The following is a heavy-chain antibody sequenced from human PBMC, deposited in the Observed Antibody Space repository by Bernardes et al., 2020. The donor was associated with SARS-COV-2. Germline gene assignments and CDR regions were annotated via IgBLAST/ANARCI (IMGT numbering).Heavy chain of an antibody. J-gene: IGHJ6*02. Sequence: SVKVSCKASGGTFSSYAISWVRQAPGQGLEWMGRIIPILGIANYAQKFQGRVTITADKSTSTAYMELSSLRSEDTAVYYCARAGVHPDYGMDVWGQGTTVTVSS. D-gene: IGHD3-10*01. CDR1: GGTFSSYA. V-gene: IGHV1-69*04. CDR2: IIPILGIA. CDR3: ARAGVHPDYGMDV.